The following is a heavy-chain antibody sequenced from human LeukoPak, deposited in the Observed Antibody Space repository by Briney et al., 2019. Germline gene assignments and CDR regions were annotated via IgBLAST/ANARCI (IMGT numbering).Heavy chain of an antibody. V-gene: IGHV1-69*04. CDR3: ARMGYCSGGSCGGGDY. CDR1: GGTFSSYA. D-gene: IGHD2-15*01. J-gene: IGHJ4*02. CDR2: IIPILGIA. Sequence: SVKVSCKASGGTFSSYAISWVRQAPGQGREWMGRIIPILGIANYAQKFQGRVTITADKSTSTDYMELSSLRSEDTAVYYCARMGYCSGGSCGGGDYWGQGTLVTVSS.